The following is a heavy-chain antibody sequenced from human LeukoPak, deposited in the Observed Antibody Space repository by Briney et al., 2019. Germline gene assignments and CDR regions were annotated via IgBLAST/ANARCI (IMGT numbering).Heavy chain of an antibody. D-gene: IGHD4-17*01. CDR2: ISSNGGST. J-gene: IGHJ6*02. CDR1: GFTFSSYA. V-gene: IGHV3-64D*09. Sequence: GGSLRLSCSAPGFTFSSYAMHWVRQAPGKGLEYVSAISSNGGSTYYADSVKGRFTISRDNSKNTLYLQMSSLRAEDTAVYYCVNDYGDSPMDVWGQGTTVTVSS. CDR3: VNDYGDSPMDV.